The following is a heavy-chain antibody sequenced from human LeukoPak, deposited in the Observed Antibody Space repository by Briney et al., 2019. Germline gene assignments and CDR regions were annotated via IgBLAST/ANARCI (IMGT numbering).Heavy chain of an antibody. D-gene: IGHD4-17*01. J-gene: IGHJ4*02. CDR3: ARGHGDYGYY. Sequence: GGSLRLSCAASGFTFSSYSMNWVRQAPGKGLEWVSYISSSSSTIYYADSVKGRFTISRDNAKNSLYLQMNSLRAEDTAVYYCARGHGDYGYYWGQGTLVTVSS. CDR1: GFTFSSYS. V-gene: IGHV3-48*01. CDR2: ISSSSSTI.